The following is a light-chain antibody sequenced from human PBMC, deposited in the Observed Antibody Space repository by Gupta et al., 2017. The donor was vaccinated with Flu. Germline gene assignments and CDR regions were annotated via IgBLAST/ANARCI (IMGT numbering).Light chain of an antibody. Sequence: EIVLTQSPGTLSLSPGERATLSCRASQSVSRNYLAWYQQRPGQAPRLLVYGASSRATVIPDRCSGSGCGTDGTLTISRLVPDDSAVYWCQQDVTSPFMFTFGQGTKLEIK. CDR1: QSVSRNY. J-gene: IGKJ2*01. CDR3: QQDVTSPFMFT. CDR2: GAS. V-gene: IGKV3-20*01.